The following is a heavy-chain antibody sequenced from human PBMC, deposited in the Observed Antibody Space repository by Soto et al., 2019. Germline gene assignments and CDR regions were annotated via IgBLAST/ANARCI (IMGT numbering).Heavy chain of an antibody. J-gene: IGHJ6*02. CDR3: ATKVRVTNYLYYGMDV. CDR1: GFSFNTSG. V-gene: IGHV3-30*03. CDR2: IAFDGSQE. Sequence: QVQLVESGGGVVQPGRALRLSCAASGFSFNTSGMHWVRQAPGKGLEWVAVIAFDGSQEFYVDSVRGRFTISRDNSKNTLYLHMKSLTPEDTAVYYCATKVRVTNYLYYGMDVWGQGTTVTVSS. D-gene: IGHD2-21*02.